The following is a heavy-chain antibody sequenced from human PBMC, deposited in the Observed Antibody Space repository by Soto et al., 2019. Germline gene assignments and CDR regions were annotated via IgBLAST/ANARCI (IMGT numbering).Heavy chain of an antibody. V-gene: IGHV3-15*01. Sequence: PGGALSLSCAASGFTFSNAWRSWVRQAPGKGLEWVGRIKSKTDGGTTDYAAPVKGRFTISRDDSKNTLYLQMNSLKTEDTAVYYCTVAGGIAAITYYYGMDVWGQGTTVTVSS. CDR2: IKSKTDGGTT. CDR3: TVAGGIAAITYYYGMDV. D-gene: IGHD6-13*01. CDR1: GFTFSNAW. J-gene: IGHJ6*02.